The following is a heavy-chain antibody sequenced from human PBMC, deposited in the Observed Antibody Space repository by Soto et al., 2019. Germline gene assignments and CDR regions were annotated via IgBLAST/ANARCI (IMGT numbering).Heavy chain of an antibody. Sequence: GASVKVSCKASGYTFTSYYMHWVRQAPGQGLEWMGIINPSGGSTSYAQKFQGRVTMTRDTSTSTVYMELSSLRSEDTAVYYCARVSSSSWYPLTNNWYFDLWGRGTLVTVSS. CDR2: INPSGGST. CDR1: GYTFTSYY. V-gene: IGHV1-46*01. D-gene: IGHD6-13*01. CDR3: ARVSSSSWYPLTNNWYFDL. J-gene: IGHJ2*01.